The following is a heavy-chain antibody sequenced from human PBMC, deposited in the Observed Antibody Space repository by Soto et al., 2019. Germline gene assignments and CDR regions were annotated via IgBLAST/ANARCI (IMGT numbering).Heavy chain of an antibody. CDR3: ATRGITMVPGVYYYYGMDV. D-gene: IGHD3-10*01. Sequence: GASVKVSCKVSGYTLTELSMHWVRQAPGKRLEWMGGFDPEDGETIYAQKFQGRVTMTEDTSTDTAYMELSSLRSEDTAVYYCATRGITMVPGVYYYYGMDVWGQGTTVTVS. CDR1: GYTLTELS. CDR2: FDPEDGET. V-gene: IGHV1-24*01. J-gene: IGHJ6*02.